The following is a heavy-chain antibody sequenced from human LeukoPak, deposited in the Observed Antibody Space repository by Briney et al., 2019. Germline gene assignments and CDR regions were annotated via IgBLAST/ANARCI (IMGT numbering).Heavy chain of an antibody. D-gene: IGHD3-10*01. V-gene: IGHV3-21*01. CDR3: ARVWNHGSGSYYTRQPENWFDP. Sequence: PGGSLRLSCAASGFTFSSYSMNWVRQAPGKGLEWVSSISSSSSYIYYADSVKGRFTISRDNAKNSLYLQMNSLRAEDTAVYYCARVWNHGSGSYYTRQPENWFDPWGQGTLVTVSS. CDR2: ISSSSSYI. J-gene: IGHJ5*02. CDR1: GFTFSSYS.